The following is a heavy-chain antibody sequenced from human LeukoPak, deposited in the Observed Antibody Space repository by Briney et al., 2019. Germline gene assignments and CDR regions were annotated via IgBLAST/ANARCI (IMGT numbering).Heavy chain of an antibody. CDR2: IYSGGTT. D-gene: IGHD6-13*01. CDR1: GFTVSSNY. J-gene: IGHJ5*02. Sequence: GGSLRLSCAASGFTVSSNYMSWVRQAPGKGLEWVAVIYSGGTTSYADSVKGRFTISRDNSKNTLYLQMNSLRAEDTAVYYCARDYTVPRAAIVTESWGQGTLVTVSS. V-gene: IGHV3-53*01. CDR3: ARDYTVPRAAIVTES.